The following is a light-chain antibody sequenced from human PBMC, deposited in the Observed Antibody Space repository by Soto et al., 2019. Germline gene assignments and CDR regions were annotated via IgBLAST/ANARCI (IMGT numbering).Light chain of an antibody. Sequence: DIQLTQSPSFLSASVGDRVSITCRASQGITSFLAWYQQIPGKAPKLLIYTASTLQSGVPPRFSGSGSGTEFTLTISSLQPEDFGTYYCQQLNSYPLTFGGGTRVAL. J-gene: IGKJ4*01. CDR1: QGITSF. V-gene: IGKV1-9*01. CDR3: QQLNSYPLT. CDR2: TAS.